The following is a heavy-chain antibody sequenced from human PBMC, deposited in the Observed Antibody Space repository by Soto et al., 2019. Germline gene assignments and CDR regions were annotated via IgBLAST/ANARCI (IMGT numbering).Heavy chain of an antibody. CDR3: ARAQIYDSSYHYYYYFDY. CDR2: IYYSGST. D-gene: IGHD3-22*01. V-gene: IGHV4-59*11. CDR1: GGSISRHY. J-gene: IGHJ4*02. Sequence: SETLSVTCTGSGGSISRHYWSWIRQPPGKGLEWIGYIYYSGSTNYNPSLKSRVTISVDTSKNQFSLKLISVTAADTAVYYCARAQIYDSSYHYYYYFDYWGQGTLVTVSS.